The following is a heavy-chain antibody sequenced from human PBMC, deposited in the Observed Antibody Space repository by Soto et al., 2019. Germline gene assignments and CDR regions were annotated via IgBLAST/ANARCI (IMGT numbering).Heavy chain of an antibody. J-gene: IGHJ3*02. CDR2: IWYDGSNK. CDR1: GFTFSSYG. CDR3: ASPYGSGDI. Sequence: QVQLVESGGGVVQPGRSLRLSCAASGFTFSSYGRHWVRQAPGKGLEWVAVIWYDGSNKYYADSVKGRFTISRDNSKNTLYLQMNSLRAEDTAVYYCASPYGSGDIWGQGTMVTVSS. D-gene: IGHD3-10*01. V-gene: IGHV3-33*01.